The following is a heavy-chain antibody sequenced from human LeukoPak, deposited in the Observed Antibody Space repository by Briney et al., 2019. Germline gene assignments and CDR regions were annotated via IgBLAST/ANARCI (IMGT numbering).Heavy chain of an antibody. V-gene: IGHV3-7*03. J-gene: IGHJ4*02. CDR2: IKQDGSEK. D-gene: IGHD6-6*01. CDR1: GFTFSSYW. CDR3: AKDRSSSSSGYFDY. Sequence: GGSLRLSCAASGFTFSSYWMSWVRQAPGKGLEWVANIKQDGSEKYYVDSVKGRFTISRDNAKNSLYLQMNSLRAEDMALYYCAKDRSSSSSGYFDYWGQGTLVTVSS.